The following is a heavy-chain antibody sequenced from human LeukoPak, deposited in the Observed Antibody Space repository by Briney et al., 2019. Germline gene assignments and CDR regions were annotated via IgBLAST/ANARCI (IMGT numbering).Heavy chain of an antibody. CDR3: ARDLGATQGWYFDL. V-gene: IGHV1-69*04. D-gene: IGHD1-26*01. Sequence: SVKVSCKASGGTFSSYAISWVRQAPGQGLEWMGRIIPILGIANYAQKFQGRVTITADKSTSTAYMELSSLRSEDTAVYYCARDLGATQGWYFDLWGRGTLVTVSS. J-gene: IGHJ2*01. CDR1: GGTFSSYA. CDR2: IIPILGIA.